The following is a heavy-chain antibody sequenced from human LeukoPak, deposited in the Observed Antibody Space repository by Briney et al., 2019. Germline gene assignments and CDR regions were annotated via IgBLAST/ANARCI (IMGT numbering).Heavy chain of an antibody. Sequence: PGGSLRLSCAASGFTFSSYAMSWVRQAPGKGLEWVSAISGSGGSTYYADSVKGRFTISRDNSKNTLYLQMNSLRAEDTAVYYCARGPNHYDYPPPNYYYMDVWGKGTTVTVSS. CDR1: GFTFSSYA. J-gene: IGHJ6*03. CDR3: ARGPNHYDYPPPNYYYMDV. CDR2: ISGSGGST. D-gene: IGHD3-16*01. V-gene: IGHV3-23*01.